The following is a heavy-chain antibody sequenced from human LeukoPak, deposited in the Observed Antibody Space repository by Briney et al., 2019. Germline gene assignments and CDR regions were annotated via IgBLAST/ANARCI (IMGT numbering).Heavy chain of an antibody. CDR3: ARGLNAVPAAIHGGPFDY. CDR1: GGSFSGYY. V-gene: IGHV4-34*01. D-gene: IGHD2-2*02. CDR2: INHSGST. Sequence: PSETLSLTCAVYGGSFSGYYWSWIRQPPGKGLEWIGEINHSGSTNYNPSLTSRVTISVDTSKNQFSLKLSSVTAADTAVYYCARGLNAVPAAIHGGPFDYWGQGTLVTVSS. J-gene: IGHJ4*02.